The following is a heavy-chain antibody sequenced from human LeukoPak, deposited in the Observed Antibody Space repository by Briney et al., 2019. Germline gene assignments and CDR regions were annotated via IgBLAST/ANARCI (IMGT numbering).Heavy chain of an antibody. V-gene: IGHV4-59*01. J-gene: IGHJ2*01. D-gene: IGHD2-2*01. CDR1: GDSMSGFH. CDR2: IYYSGST. Sequence: SETLSLTCSVSGDSMSGFHWSWIRQPPGKGLEWIGYIYYSGSTNYNPSLKSRVTISVDTSKNQFSLKLSSVTAADTAVYYCARNIVVVPAATWYFDLWGRSTLVTVSS. CDR3: ARNIVVVPAATWYFDL.